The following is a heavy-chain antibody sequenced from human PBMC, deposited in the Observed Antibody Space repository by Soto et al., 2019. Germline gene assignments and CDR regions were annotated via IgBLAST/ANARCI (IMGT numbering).Heavy chain of an antibody. V-gene: IGHV5-51*07. D-gene: IGHD2-8*01. Sequence: DSVKISGEGSGYRLTSYWICWLHQMPGKGLEWMGIIYPGDSDTRYSPSFQGQVTISADKSISTAYLQWSSLKASDISLYYCARQAGVHDAFDIWGQGTMVTVSS. CDR1: GYRLTSYW. CDR2: IYPGDSDT. CDR3: ARQAGVHDAFDI. J-gene: IGHJ3*02.